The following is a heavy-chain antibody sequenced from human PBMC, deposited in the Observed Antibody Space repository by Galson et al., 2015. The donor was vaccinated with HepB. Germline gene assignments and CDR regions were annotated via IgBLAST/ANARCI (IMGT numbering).Heavy chain of an antibody. CDR3: ASLPGSRSGYCSSTSCYKDWFDP. Sequence: SVKVSCKASGGTFSSYTISWVRQAPGQGLEWMGRIIPILGIANYAQKFQGRVTITADKSTSTAYMELSSLRSGDTAVYYCASLPGSRSGYCSSTSCYKDWFDPWGQGTLVTVSS. J-gene: IGHJ5*02. V-gene: IGHV1-69*02. CDR1: GGTFSSYT. CDR2: IIPILGIA. D-gene: IGHD2-2*02.